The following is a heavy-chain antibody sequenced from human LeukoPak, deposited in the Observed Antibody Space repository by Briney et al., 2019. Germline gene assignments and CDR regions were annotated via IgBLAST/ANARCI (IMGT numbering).Heavy chain of an antibody. CDR2: INHSGST. CDR1: GGSFSGYY. CDR3: ARATQKGGSWAFDY. J-gene: IGHJ4*02. D-gene: IGHD6-13*01. V-gene: IGHV4-34*01. Sequence: SETLSLTCAVYGGSFSGYYWSWLRQPPGKGLEWIGEINHSGSTNYNPSLKSRVTISVDTSKNQFSLKLSSVTAADTAVYYCARATQKGGSWAFDYWGQGTLVTVSS.